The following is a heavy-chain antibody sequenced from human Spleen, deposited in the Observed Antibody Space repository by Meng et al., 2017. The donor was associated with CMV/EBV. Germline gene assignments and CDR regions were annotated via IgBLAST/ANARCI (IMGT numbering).Heavy chain of an antibody. Sequence: SETLSLTCAVYGVSFSGYYWSWIRQPPGKGLEWIGEINHSGSTNYNPSLKSRVTISVDTSKNQFSLKLSSVTAADTAVYYCARGGGRGLLRMDVWGQGTTVTVSS. CDR2: INHSGST. CDR1: GVSFSGYY. D-gene: IGHD3/OR15-3a*01. V-gene: IGHV4-34*01. J-gene: IGHJ6*02. CDR3: ARGGGRGLLRMDV.